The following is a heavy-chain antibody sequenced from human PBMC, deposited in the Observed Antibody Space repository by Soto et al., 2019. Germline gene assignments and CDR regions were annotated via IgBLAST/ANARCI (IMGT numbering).Heavy chain of an antibody. V-gene: IGHV4-59*01. J-gene: IGHJ4*02. Sequence: SETLSVTCPVSGGSLSSYYWSWIRQTPGKGLEWIGYIYYSGSTNYNPSLKSRVTISVDTSKNQFSLKLSSVTATDTAVYYCARGYCSGGSCYYIDYWGQGTLVTVSS. CDR1: GGSLSSYY. D-gene: IGHD2-15*01. CDR2: IYYSGST. CDR3: ARGYCSGGSCYYIDY.